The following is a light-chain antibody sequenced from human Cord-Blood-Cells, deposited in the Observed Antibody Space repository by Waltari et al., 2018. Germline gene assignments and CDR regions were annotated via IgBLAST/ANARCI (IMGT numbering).Light chain of an antibody. V-gene: IGKV1-39*01. CDR2: AAS. Sequence: DIKMTQSPSSISASVVDRVTITCRTSQSFSSYLNWYQQKPGKSPKLLISAASSLQSGVPSRFISSGSWTDFTLTISSLQPEDFATYYCQQRYSTPLTFGGGTKVEIK. CDR1: QSFSSY. CDR3: QQRYSTPLT. J-gene: IGKJ4*01.